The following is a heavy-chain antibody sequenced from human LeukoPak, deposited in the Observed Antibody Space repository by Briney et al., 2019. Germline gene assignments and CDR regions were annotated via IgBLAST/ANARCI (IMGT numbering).Heavy chain of an antibody. CDR1: GFTFSSYG. J-gene: IGHJ6*02. CDR2: ISYDGSNK. Sequence: GGSLRLSCAASGFTFSSYGMHWVRQAPGKGLEWVAVISYDGSNKCYADSVKGRFTISRDNSKNTLYLQMNSLRAEDTAVYYCAKDSPGDYVYYYYGMDVWGQGTTVTVSS. V-gene: IGHV3-30*18. D-gene: IGHD4-17*01. CDR3: AKDSPGDYVYYYYGMDV.